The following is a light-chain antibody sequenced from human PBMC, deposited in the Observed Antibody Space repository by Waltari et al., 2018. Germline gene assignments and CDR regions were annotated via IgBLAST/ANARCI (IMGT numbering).Light chain of an antibody. Sequence: QLVLTQSPSASASLGASVKLTCTLSSGHSSNVVARLQQQPEKGPRYLMKVNSDGSHSQGDVIPHRFSGTSSGAARYLTISNLQSEDEADYYCQSGGHGTWVFGGGTKLTVL. CDR2: VNSDGSH. V-gene: IGLV4-69*01. CDR3: QSGGHGTWV. CDR1: SGHSSNV. J-gene: IGLJ3*02.